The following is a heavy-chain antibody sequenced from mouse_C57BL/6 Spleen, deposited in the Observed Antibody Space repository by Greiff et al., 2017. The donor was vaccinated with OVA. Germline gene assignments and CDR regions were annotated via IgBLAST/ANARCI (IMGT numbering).Heavy chain of an antibody. CDR3: TRDLLWLRREGY. J-gene: IGHJ2*01. Sequence: VQLQQSGAELVRPGASVTLSCKASGYTFTDYEMHWVKQTPVHGLEWIGAIDPETGGTAYNQKFKGKAILTADKSSRTAYMELRSLTSEDSAVYYCTRDLLWLRREGYWGQGTTLTVSS. CDR1: GYTFTDYE. V-gene: IGHV1-15*01. D-gene: IGHD2-2*01. CDR2: IDPETGGT.